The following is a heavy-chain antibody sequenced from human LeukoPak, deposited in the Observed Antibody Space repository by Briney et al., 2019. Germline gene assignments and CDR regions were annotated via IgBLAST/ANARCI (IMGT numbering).Heavy chain of an antibody. Sequence: GASVKVSCKASGGTFSSYAISWVRQAPGQGLEWMGGIIPIFGTANYAQKFQGRVTITADKSTSTAYMELSSLRSEDTAVYYCARDLGLQYQLHPPYNWFDPWGQGTLVTVSS. D-gene: IGHD2-2*01. CDR3: ARDLGLQYQLHPPYNWFDP. CDR1: GGTFSSYA. J-gene: IGHJ5*02. V-gene: IGHV1-69*06. CDR2: IIPIFGTA.